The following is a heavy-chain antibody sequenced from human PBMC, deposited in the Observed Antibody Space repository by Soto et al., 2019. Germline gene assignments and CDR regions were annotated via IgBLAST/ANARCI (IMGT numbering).Heavy chain of an antibody. CDR3: TKGYCSRTSCYFDYSATDF. V-gene: IGHV3-23*01. D-gene: IGHD2-2*01. J-gene: IGHJ6*02. CDR1: GVPFNTYA. CDR2: ISGSGGST. Sequence: QDGGSMRLSCAASGVPFNTYAMSWVRKAPGKGLAWVSAISGSGGSTHYADSVKGRFTISRDNSKNTVYLQMNSLRAEDTAVYYCTKGYCSRTSCYFDYSATDFWGQGTAVTVS.